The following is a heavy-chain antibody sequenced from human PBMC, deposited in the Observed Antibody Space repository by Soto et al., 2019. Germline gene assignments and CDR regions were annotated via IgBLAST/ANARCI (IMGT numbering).Heavy chain of an antibody. D-gene: IGHD6-6*01. CDR1: GGSFSGYY. Sequence: SETLSLTCSVYGGSFSGYYWSWIRLPPGKGLEWIGEINHSGITDSNPSLKSRVTISVDESRNQFSLNLSSVTAADTAVYYCARARSSVPARRGIGYYGMDVWGQGTTVTVSS. V-gene: IGHV4-34*01. CDR2: INHSGIT. J-gene: IGHJ6*02. CDR3: ARARSSVPARRGIGYYGMDV.